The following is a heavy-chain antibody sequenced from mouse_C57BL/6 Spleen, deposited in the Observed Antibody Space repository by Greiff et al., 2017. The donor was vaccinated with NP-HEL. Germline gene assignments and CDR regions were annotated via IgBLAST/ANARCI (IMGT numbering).Heavy chain of an antibody. CDR2: INPYNGDT. J-gene: IGHJ1*03. D-gene: IGHD1-1*01. Sequence: VQLQQSGPELVKPGDSVKISCKASGYSFTGYFMNWVMQSHGKSLERIGRINPYNGDTFYNQKFKGKATLTVDKSSSTAHMELRSLTSEDSAVYYCARVYYGSSYGYFDVWGTGTTVTVSS. V-gene: IGHV1-20*01. CDR1: GYSFTGYF. CDR3: ARVYYGSSYGYFDV.